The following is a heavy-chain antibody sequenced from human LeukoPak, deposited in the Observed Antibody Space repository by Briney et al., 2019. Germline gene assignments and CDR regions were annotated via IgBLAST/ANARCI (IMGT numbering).Heavy chain of an antibody. Sequence: GGSLRLSCAASGFTFSSYAMSWVRQAPGKGLEWVSAISGSGGSTYYADSVKGRFTISRDNSKNTLYLQMNSLRAEDTAVYYCAKVLYYDILTGYPLPGYWGQGTLVTVSS. CDR3: AKVLYYDILTGYPLPGY. D-gene: IGHD3-9*01. V-gene: IGHV3-23*01. CDR1: GFTFSSYA. J-gene: IGHJ4*02. CDR2: ISGSGGST.